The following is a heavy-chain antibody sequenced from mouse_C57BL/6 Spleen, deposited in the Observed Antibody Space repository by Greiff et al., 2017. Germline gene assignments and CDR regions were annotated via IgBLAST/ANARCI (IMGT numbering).Heavy chain of an antibody. D-gene: IGHD1-1*01. V-gene: IGHV5-4*01. J-gene: IGHJ1*03. CDR1: GFTFSSYA. CDR2: ISDGGSYT. CDR3: ARDRDGSSHWYFDV. Sequence: RVESGGGLVKPGGSLKLSCAASGFTFSSYAMSWVRQTPEKRLEWVATISDGGSYTYYPDNVKGRFTISRDNAKNNLYLQMSHLKSEDTAMYYCARDRDGSSHWYFDVWGTGTTVTVSS.